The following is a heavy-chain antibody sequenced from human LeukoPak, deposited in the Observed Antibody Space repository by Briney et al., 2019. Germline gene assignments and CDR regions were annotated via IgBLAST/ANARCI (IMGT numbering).Heavy chain of an antibody. CDR3: ARGYYGSGSYGWFDP. D-gene: IGHD3-10*01. Sequence: SETLSLTCAVYGGSFSGYYWSWIRQPPGKGLEWIGEINHSGSTNYNPSLKSRVTISVDTSKNQSSLKLSSVTAADTAVYYCARGYYGSGSYGWFDPWGQGTLVTVSS. CDR2: INHSGST. V-gene: IGHV4-34*01. CDR1: GGSFSGYY. J-gene: IGHJ5*02.